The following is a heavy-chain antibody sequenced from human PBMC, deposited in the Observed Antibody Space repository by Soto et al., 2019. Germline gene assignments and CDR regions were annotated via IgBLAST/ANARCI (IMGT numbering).Heavy chain of an antibody. CDR2: ISGSGGST. CDR1: GFTFSSYA. CDR3: AKTSVRLLWFGELLPTIDY. D-gene: IGHD3-10*01. Sequence: PGGSLRLSCAASGFTFSSYAMSWVRQAPGKGLEWVSAISGSGGSTYYADSVKGRFTISRDNSKNTLYLQMNSLRAEDTAVYYCAKTSVRLLWFGELLPTIDYWGQGTLVTVSS. J-gene: IGHJ4*02. V-gene: IGHV3-23*01.